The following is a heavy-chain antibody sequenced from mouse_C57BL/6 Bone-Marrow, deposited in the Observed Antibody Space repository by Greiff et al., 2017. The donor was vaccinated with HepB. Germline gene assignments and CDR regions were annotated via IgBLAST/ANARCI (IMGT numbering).Heavy chain of an antibody. Sequence: DVKLVESGGGLVKPGGSLKLSCAASGFTFSDYGMHWVRQAPEKGLEWVAYISSGSSTIYYADTVKGRFTISRDNAKNTLFLQMTSLRSEDTAMYYCGRTGGGSSHWYFDVWGTGTTVTVSS. CDR3: GRTGGGSSHWYFDV. J-gene: IGHJ1*03. CDR1: GFTFSDYG. V-gene: IGHV5-17*01. CDR2: ISSGSSTI. D-gene: IGHD1-1*01.